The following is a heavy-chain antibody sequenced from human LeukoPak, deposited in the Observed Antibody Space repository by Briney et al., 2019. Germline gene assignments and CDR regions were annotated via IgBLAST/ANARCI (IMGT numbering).Heavy chain of an antibody. CDR3: ARSRKSGSPHRLRYYFDY. D-gene: IGHD1-26*01. CDR2: INPSGGST. V-gene: IGHV1-46*01. J-gene: IGHJ4*02. CDR1: GYTFTSYY. Sequence: ASVKVSCKASGYTFTSYYMHWVRQAPGQGLEWMGLINPSGGSTSYAQKFQGRVTMTRDTSTSTVYMELSSLRSEDTAVYYCARSRKSGSPHRLRYYFDYWGQGTLVTVSS.